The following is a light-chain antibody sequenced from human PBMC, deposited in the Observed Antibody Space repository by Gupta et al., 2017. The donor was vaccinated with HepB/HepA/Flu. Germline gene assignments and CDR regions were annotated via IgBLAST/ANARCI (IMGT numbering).Light chain of an antibody. V-gene: IGKV1-33*01. CDR2: DVS. J-gene: IGKJ4*01. CDR1: QDISYY. CDR3: LQYDNLVT. Sequence: MPQSPSSLSASVGDRVTITCQASQDISYYLNWYQQKSGAAPKLLIYDVSNLETGVPSRFTGSGSGTHFTFTISSLQPEDIATYYCLQYDNLVTFGGGTRVEIK.